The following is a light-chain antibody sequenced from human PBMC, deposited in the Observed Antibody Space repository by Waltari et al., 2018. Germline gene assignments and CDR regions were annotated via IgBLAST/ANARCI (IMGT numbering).Light chain of an antibody. V-gene: IGKV1-5*03. CDR1: QSISNW. Sequence: DIQMTQSPSTLSVSVGDRVTITCRASQSISNWLAWYQQKPGKAPKLLIYKASNLESGVPSRFSGSGSGTEFTLTISRLQPDDFATYYCQQYDNYWTFGQGTKVEI. J-gene: IGKJ1*01. CDR3: QQYDNYWT. CDR2: KAS.